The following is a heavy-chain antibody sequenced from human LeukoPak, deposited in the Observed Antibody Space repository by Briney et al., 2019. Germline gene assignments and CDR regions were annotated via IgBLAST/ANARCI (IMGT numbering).Heavy chain of an antibody. CDR1: KFTFGHYG. CDR2: VFNDGSNQ. CDR3: EKDAERGFDYSNSLQK. D-gene: IGHD4-11*01. Sequence: GGSLRLSCAASKFTFGHYGMHWVRQAPGKGLEWVAVVFNDGSNQYYADSVKGRFTVSRDNSQNMLYLQMNSLRPEDTAVYYCEKDAERGFDYSNSLQKWGQGTLVTVSS. V-gene: IGHV3-33*03. J-gene: IGHJ4*02.